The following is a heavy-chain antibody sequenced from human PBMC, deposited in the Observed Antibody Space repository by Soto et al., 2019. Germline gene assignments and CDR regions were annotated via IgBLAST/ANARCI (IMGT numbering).Heavy chain of an antibody. CDR1: GGSISSYY. Sequence: SETLSLTCTVSGGSISSYYWSWIRQPPGKGLEWIGYIYYSGSTNYNPSLKSRVTISVDTSKNQFSLKLSSVTAADTAVYYCAGSHPGAVAGIYYFDYWGQGTLVTVSS. J-gene: IGHJ4*02. CDR3: AGSHPGAVAGIYYFDY. V-gene: IGHV4-59*01. CDR2: IYYSGST. D-gene: IGHD6-19*01.